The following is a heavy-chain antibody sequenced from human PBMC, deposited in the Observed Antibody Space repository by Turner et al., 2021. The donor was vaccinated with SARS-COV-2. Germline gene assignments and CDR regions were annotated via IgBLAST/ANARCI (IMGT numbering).Heavy chain of an antibody. CDR1: GFTFSSYS. CDR2: ISKSTSSI. V-gene: IGHV3-48*01. CDR3: AREITASTYAMDV. D-gene: IGHD3-10*01. J-gene: IGHJ6*02. Sequence: EVQLVESGGGLVQPGGSLRLSCAASGFTFSSYSMNWVRQAPGKGLEWVSFISKSTSSIDYADSVRGRFTISRDNAENSLYLQMNSLRAEDTAVYYCAREITASTYAMDVWGQGTTVTVSS.